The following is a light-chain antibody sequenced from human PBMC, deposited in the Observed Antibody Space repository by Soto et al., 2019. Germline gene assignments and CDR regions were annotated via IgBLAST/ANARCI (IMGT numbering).Light chain of an antibody. CDR2: GAS. Sequence: EIVLTQSPGTLSLSPGERATLSCRAGQSVSSSYLAWYQQKPGQAPRLLIYGASSRATGIPDRFSGSGSGTDFTLTISSLEPEDFAVYYCQQRSDWLPITFGQGTRLEIK. CDR3: QQRSDWLPIT. V-gene: IGKV3D-20*02. CDR1: QSVSSSY. J-gene: IGKJ5*01.